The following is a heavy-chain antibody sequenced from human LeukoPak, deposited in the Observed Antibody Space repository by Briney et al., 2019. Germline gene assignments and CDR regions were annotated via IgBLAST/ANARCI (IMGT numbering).Heavy chain of an antibody. Sequence: GGSLRLSCAASGFTFSDYYVSWIRQAPGKGLEWVSYISSSGSTIYYADSVKGRFTISRDNAKNSLYLQMSSLRAEDTAVYYCARAPDSYSGSYYLGYWGQGTLVTVSS. CDR1: GFTFSDYY. J-gene: IGHJ4*02. V-gene: IGHV3-11*01. D-gene: IGHD1-26*01. CDR3: ARAPDSYSGSYYLGY. CDR2: ISSSGSTI.